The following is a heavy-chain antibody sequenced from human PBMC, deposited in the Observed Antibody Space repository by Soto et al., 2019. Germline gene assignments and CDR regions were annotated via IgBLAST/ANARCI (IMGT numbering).Heavy chain of an antibody. CDR2: IYYSGST. D-gene: IGHD6-13*01. CDR3: ARTLPPYSSTWYFDY. Sequence: SETLSLTCTVSGGSICSYYWSWIRQPPGKGLEWIGHIYYSGSTNYNPSLRSRVTISVDTSKNQFSLKLSSVTAADTAVYYCARTLPPYSSTWYFDYWGQGTLVTV. CDR1: GGSICSYY. J-gene: IGHJ4*02. V-gene: IGHV4-59*01.